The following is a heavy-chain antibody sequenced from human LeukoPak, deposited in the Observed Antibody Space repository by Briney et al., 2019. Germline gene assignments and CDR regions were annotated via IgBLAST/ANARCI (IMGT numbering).Heavy chain of an antibody. CDR1: GFTFSSYA. CDR3: AREGVTRSDAFDI. V-gene: IGHV3-30-3*01. D-gene: IGHD2-2*01. CDR2: ISYDGSNK. Sequence: GRSLRLSCAASGFTFSSYAMHWVRQAPGKGLEWVAVISYDGSNKYYADSVKGRFTISRDNSKNTLYLQMNSLRAEDTAVYYCAREGVTRSDAFDIWGQGTMVTVSS. J-gene: IGHJ3*02.